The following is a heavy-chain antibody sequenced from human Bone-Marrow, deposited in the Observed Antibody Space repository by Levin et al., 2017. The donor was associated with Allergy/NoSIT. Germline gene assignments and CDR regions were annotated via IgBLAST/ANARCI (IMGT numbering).Heavy chain of an antibody. CDR1: GFTFSSYS. D-gene: IGHD3-16*02. V-gene: IGHV3-48*02. CDR2: ISSSTGTSTI. J-gene: IGHJ3*02. CDR3: ARDGGDYDYIWGSYRSGKDAFDI. Sequence: ETLSLTCAASGFTFSSYSMNWVRQAPGKGLEWVSYISSSTGTSTIYYADSVKGRFTISRDNAKNSLYLQMNSLRDEDTAVYYCARDGGDYDYIWGSYRSGKDAFDIWGQGTMVTVSS.